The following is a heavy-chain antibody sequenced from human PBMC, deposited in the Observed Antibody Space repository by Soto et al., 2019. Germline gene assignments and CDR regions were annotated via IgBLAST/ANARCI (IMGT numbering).Heavy chain of an antibody. CDR3: AAPPRY. CDR1: GGSISSYY. Sequence: QVQLQESGPGLVKPSETLSLTCTVSGGSISSYYWSWIRQPPGKGLEWIGYIYDSGSTNYNPSHNSRVTISVDTSKNQFSLKLTSVTAADTAVYYCAAPPRYWGQGTLVTVSS. J-gene: IGHJ4*02. V-gene: IGHV4-59*01. D-gene: IGHD6-6*01. CDR2: IYDSGST.